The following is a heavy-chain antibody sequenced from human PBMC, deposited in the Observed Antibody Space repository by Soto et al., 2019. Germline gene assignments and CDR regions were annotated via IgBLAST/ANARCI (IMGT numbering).Heavy chain of an antibody. J-gene: IGHJ4*02. CDR2: FIPIFGTT. CDR1: GDSFSNYA. CDR3: AQQRVATPLVTFDY. D-gene: IGHD2-15*01. V-gene: IGHV1-69*06. Sequence: SVKVSCKAPGDSFSNYAISRVRQAPGQGLQWMGNFIPIFGTTNYAQTFQGRVAITADKSSTTAYMELSSLRSEDTAVYYCAQQRVATPLVTFDYWGQGSLVTVSS.